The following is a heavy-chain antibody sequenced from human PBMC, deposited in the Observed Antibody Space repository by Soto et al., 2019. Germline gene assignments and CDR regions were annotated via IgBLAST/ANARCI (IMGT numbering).Heavy chain of an antibody. V-gene: IGHV4-39*01. CDR1: GGSISSSSYY. D-gene: IGHD3-9*01. J-gene: IGHJ5*02. CDR2: IYYSGST. Sequence: QLQLQESGPGLVKPSETLSLTCTVSGGSISSSSYYWGWIRQPPGKGLEWIGSIYYSGSTYYNPSLKSRVTISVDTSKNQFSLLLSSVTAADTAVYYCARTHNRKDFEWFDPWGQGPLVTVSS. CDR3: ARTHNRKDFEWFDP.